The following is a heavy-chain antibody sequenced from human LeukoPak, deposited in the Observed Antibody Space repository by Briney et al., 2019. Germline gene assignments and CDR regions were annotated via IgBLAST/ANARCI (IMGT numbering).Heavy chain of an antibody. CDR1: GFTFSSYW. CDR2: IKQDGSEK. D-gene: IGHD6-13*01. J-gene: IGHJ1*01. CDR3: ARNIESIAAAGRRYFQH. V-gene: IGHV3-7*01. Sequence: HPGGSLRLSCAASGFTFSSYWMSWVRQAPGKGLGWVANIKQDGSEKYYVDSVKGRFTISRDNAKNSPYLQMNSLRAEDTAVYYCARNIESIAAAGRRYFQHWGQGTLVTVSS.